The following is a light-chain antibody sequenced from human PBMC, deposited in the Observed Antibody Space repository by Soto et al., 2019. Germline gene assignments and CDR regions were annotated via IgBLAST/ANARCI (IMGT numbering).Light chain of an antibody. CDR3: AAWDDSLNGVV. CDR2: SNN. V-gene: IGLV1-44*01. Sequence: QSVLTQPPSASGTPGQRVTISCSGSNANIGSNTVNWYQQLPGTAPKLLIYSNNQRPSGVPDRFSGSKSGTSASLAISGLQSEDEADYYWAAWDDSLNGVVFGGGTKVTVL. CDR1: NANIGSNT. J-gene: IGLJ2*01.